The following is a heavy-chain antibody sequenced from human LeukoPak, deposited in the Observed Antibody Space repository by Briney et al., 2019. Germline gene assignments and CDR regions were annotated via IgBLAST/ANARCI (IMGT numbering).Heavy chain of an antibody. D-gene: IGHD2-15*01. Sequence: SETLSLTCTVSGGSINSDYWSWIRQPPGKGLEWIGYVYYSGSTNYNPSLKSRVTISVDTSKNQFSLRLRSVTAADTAVYYCAREYGSWYYFDYWGQGTLVTVSS. CDR1: GGSINSDY. CDR2: VYYSGST. J-gene: IGHJ4*02. CDR3: AREYGSWYYFDY. V-gene: IGHV4-59*01.